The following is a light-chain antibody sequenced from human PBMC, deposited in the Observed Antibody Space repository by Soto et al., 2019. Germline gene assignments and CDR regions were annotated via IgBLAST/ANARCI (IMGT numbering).Light chain of an antibody. V-gene: IGKV1-39*01. CDR1: QTIATY. CDR3: TQSYRSHVT. J-gene: IGKJ4*01. CDR2: TSS. Sequence: IEMTQSPASLSASVGDRVTITCRASQTIATYLNWFQHKSGRAPKLLIYTSSSVNSGVSSRFRGSGSGKDFTLTINDVQPEDSATYYSTQSYRSHVTFGAGTKVEI.